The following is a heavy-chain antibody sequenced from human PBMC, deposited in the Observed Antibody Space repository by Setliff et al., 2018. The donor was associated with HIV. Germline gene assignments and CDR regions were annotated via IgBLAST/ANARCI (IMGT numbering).Heavy chain of an antibody. D-gene: IGHD3-22*01. CDR3: ARDKGRPHYYDDTGSYRSDALDI. CDR1: GDSLRGGDYY. V-gene: IGHV4-30-4*08. CDR2: VSHTGYT. J-gene: IGHJ3*02. Sequence: PSETVSLTCSVSGDSLRGGDYYYNWIRQSPEKGLEWIGYVSHTGYTYYNPSLKSRVDMSLDISKNQFSLNVSFVTAADTAVYYCARDKGRPHYYDDTGSYRSDALDIWGQGTMVTVSS.